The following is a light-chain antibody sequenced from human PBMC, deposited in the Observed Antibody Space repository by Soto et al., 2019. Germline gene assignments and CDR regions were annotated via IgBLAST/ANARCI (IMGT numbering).Light chain of an antibody. CDR3: QQYNNWPWT. V-gene: IGKV3D-15*01. J-gene: IGKJ1*01. Sequence: EVVMTQSPATLSVSPGEGATLSCRASQRITTYLAWYQQKPGQAPRLLIYDASNRATGIPARFSGSGSGTDFTLTISSLQSEDFAVYYCQQYNNWPWTFGQGTKVDIK. CDR2: DAS. CDR1: QRITTY.